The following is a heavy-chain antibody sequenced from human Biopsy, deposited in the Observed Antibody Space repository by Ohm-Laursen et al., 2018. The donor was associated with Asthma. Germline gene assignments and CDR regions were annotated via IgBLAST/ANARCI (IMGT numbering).Heavy chain of an antibody. J-gene: IGHJ4*02. CDR2: GGSYYDGGLK. CDR1: GFTFRSYA. CDR3: ARDVMEWYLPAFDF. Sequence: SLRLSCTASGFTFRSYAMHWVRQAPGKGLEWVAVGGSYYDGGLKYYADSVNGRFTVSRDDSKNTLYLQMNSLRSDDTAVYYCARDVMEWYLPAFDFWGQGTLVTVSS. V-gene: IGHV3-30-3*01. D-gene: IGHD3-3*01.